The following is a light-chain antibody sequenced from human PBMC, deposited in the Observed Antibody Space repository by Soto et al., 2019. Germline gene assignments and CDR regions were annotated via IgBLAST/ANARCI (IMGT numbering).Light chain of an antibody. Sequence: DIQMTQSPSTLSASVGDRVTITCRASHSIGSWLAWYQQKPGRAPKLLIYKASSLESGVPSRFGGSGSGTEFTLTISSLQPEDFATYYCQQSYSTPPWTFGQGTKVDIK. J-gene: IGKJ1*01. CDR3: QQSYSTPPWT. V-gene: IGKV1-5*03. CDR2: KAS. CDR1: HSIGSW.